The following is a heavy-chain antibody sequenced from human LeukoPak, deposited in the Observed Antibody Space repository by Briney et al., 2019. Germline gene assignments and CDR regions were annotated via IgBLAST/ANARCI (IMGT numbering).Heavy chain of an antibody. CDR2: IYYSGST. CDR3: ARDRRLVAPFDY. CDR1: GGSISSSSYY. V-gene: IGHV4-39*07. D-gene: IGHD5-12*01. Sequence: PSETLSLTCTVSGGSISSSSYYWGWIRQPPGEGLEWIGSIYYSGSTYYNPSLKSRVTISVDTSKNQFSLKLSSVTAADTAVYYCARDRRLVAPFDYWGQGTLVTVSS. J-gene: IGHJ4*02.